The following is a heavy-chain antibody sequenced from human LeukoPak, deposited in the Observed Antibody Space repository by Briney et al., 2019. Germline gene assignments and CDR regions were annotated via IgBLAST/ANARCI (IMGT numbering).Heavy chain of an antibody. CDR2: IRYSGSA. J-gene: IGHJ4*01. Sequence: PSETLSLTCTVSGASISNSFYFWGWVRQPPGTGLEWIGHIRYSGSAYHNPSLKSRVTISVDTSKTQVSLNLRSVTVADTAIYYCARLDHSLWTTDYWGHGTLVTVSS. CDR3: ARLDHSLWTTDY. CDR1: GASISNSFYF. V-gene: IGHV4-39*01. D-gene: IGHD3/OR15-3a*01.